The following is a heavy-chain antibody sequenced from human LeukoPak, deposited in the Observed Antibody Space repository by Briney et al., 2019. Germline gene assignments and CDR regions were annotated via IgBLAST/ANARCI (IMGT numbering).Heavy chain of an antibody. Sequence: GGSLRLSCAASGFTFSSYAMNWVRQAPGKGLEWASAISGSGGSTYYADSVKGRFTISRDNSKNTLYLQMNSLRAEDTAVYYCAKSTANWWYTVDYWGQGTLVTVSS. CDR3: AKSTANWWYTVDY. CDR2: ISGSGGST. CDR1: GFTFSSYA. J-gene: IGHJ4*02. V-gene: IGHV3-23*01. D-gene: IGHD2-15*01.